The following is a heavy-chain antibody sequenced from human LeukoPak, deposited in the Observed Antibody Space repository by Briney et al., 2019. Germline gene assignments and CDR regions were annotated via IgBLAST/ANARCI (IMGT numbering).Heavy chain of an antibody. CDR2: IYWNDDK. CDR3: AHSRYGSGTYYFFDY. V-gene: IGHV2-5*01. J-gene: IGHJ4*02. CDR1: GFSLSTSGLG. D-gene: IGHD3-10*01. Sequence: SGPTLVKPTQTLTLTCTFSGFSLSTSGLGVGWIRQPPGKALEWLPFIYWNDDKRYSPSLKSRLTITKDTSKNQVVLIMTNMDPVDTATYYCAHSRYGSGTYYFFDYWGQGTLVTVSS.